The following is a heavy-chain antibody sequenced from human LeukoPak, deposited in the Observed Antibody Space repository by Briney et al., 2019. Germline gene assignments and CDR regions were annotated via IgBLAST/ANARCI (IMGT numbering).Heavy chain of an antibody. V-gene: IGHV4-39*07. CDR2: IYYSGST. Sequence: SETLSLTCTVSGGSISSSSYYWGWIRQPPGKGLEWIGSIYYSGSTYYNPSLKSRVTISVDTSKNQFSLKLSSVTAADTAVYYCASADYGPNWFDPWGQETLVTVSS. CDR1: GGSISSSSYY. CDR3: ASADYGPNWFDP. J-gene: IGHJ5*02. D-gene: IGHD4-17*01.